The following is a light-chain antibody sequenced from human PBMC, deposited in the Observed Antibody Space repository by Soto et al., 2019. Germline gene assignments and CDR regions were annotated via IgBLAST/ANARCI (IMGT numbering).Light chain of an antibody. CDR2: GDS. V-gene: IGLV1-40*01. CDR1: SSNIGAGYN. CDR3: QSYDSSLSGGL. J-gene: IGLJ3*02. Sequence: QSVLTQPPSVSGAPGQRVTISCTGSSSNIGAGYNVHWYQQVPGTAPKLLIYGDSNRPSGVPDRFSGSKSGTSASLAITGLHAGDEADYYCQSYDSSLSGGLFGGGTKLTVL.